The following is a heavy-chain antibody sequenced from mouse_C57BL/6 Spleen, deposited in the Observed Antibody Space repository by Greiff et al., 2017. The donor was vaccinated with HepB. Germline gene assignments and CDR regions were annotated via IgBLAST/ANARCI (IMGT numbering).Heavy chain of an antibody. CDR3: ARYYYGSSYGHAMDY. V-gene: IGHV7-3*01. CDR1: GFTFTDYY. D-gene: IGHD1-1*01. Sequence: EVKLMESGGGLVQPGGSLSLSCAASGFTFTDYYMSWVRQPPGKALEWLGFIRNKANGYTTEYSASVKGRFTISRDNSQSILYLQMNALRAEDSATYYCARYYYGSSYGHAMDYWGQGTSVTVSS. CDR2: IRNKANGYTT. J-gene: IGHJ4*01.